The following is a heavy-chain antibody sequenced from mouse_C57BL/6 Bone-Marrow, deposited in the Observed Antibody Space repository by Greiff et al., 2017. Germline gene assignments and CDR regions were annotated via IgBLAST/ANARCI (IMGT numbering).Heavy chain of an antibody. V-gene: IGHV1-55*01. J-gene: IGHJ2*01. CDR1: GYTFTSYW. CDR3: ARSGPLGRSFDY. Sequence: VQLQQPGAELVKPGASVKMSCKASGYTFTSYWLTWVKQRPGQGLEWIGDIYPTSGRTNYNEKFKSKAILTVDTSSNTADMQRSSLTSEDSAVLYCARSGPLGRSFDYWGQGTTLTVSS. D-gene: IGHD4-1*01. CDR2: IYPTSGRT.